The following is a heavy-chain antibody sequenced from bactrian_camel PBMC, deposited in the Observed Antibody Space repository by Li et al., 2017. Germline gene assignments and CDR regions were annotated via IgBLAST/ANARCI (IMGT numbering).Heavy chain of an antibody. CDR1: VSTTSSNC. Sequence: VQLVESGGGSVQAGGSLTLSCSTPVSTTSSNCLGWFRQDAGKEREMVAIIRNGGGQTYYAKTVEGRFTISRDQAKSTMYLQMNSLKPEDTAVYYCVVLNPCSLSLASVTQWGQGTQVTVS. CDR3: VVLNPCSLSLASVTQ. J-gene: IGHJ4*01. V-gene: IGHV3S54*01. CDR2: IRNGGGQT. D-gene: IGHD1*01.